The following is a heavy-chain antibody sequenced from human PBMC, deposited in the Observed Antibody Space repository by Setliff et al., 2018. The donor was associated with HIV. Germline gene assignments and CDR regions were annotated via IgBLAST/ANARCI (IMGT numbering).Heavy chain of an antibody. CDR1: GFTFSNYN. Sequence: PSETLSLSCAASGFTFSNYNMNWVRQAPGKGLEWVSSISYDSRFIYHADSMKGRFTISRDNAKKLVYLQMNSLRAEDTAIYYCARDRASSGYYARFDHWGQGTLVTVSS. V-gene: IGHV3-21*01. CDR2: ISYDSRFI. J-gene: IGHJ4*02. CDR3: ARDRASSGYYARFDH. D-gene: IGHD3-22*01.